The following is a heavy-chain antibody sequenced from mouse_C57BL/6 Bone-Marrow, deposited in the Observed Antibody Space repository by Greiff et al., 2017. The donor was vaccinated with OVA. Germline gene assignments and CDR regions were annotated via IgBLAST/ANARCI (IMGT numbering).Heavy chain of an antibody. CDR1: GYSFTGYY. V-gene: IGHV1-42*01. Sequence: VHVKQSGPELVKPGASVKISCKASGYSFTGYYMNWVKQSPEKSLEWIGEINPSPGGTTYNQKFKAKATLTVDKSSSTAYMQLKSLTSEDSAVYYCARSPLYDGYSAWFAYWGQGTLVTVSA. J-gene: IGHJ3*01. D-gene: IGHD2-3*01. CDR3: ARSPLYDGYSAWFAY. CDR2: INPSPGGT.